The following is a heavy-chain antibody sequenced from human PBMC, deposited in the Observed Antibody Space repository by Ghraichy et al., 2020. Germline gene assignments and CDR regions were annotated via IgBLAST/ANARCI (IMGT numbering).Heavy chain of an antibody. Sequence: SETLSLTCTVSGGSISSSSYYWGWIRQPPGKGLEWIGSIYYSGSTLYNPSLKSRVTVSVDPSKNQFFLKLSSVAAADTAVYYCGRKAHYDSVDYWGQGTLVIVSS. V-gene: IGHV4-39*07. CDR3: GRKAHYDSVDY. CDR2: IYYSGST. CDR1: GGSISSSSYY. D-gene: IGHD5-12*01. J-gene: IGHJ4*02.